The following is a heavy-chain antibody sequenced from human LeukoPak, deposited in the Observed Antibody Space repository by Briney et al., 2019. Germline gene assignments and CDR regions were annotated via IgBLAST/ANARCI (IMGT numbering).Heavy chain of an antibody. CDR2: IYYSGST. Sequence: PSETLSLTCAVYGGSFSGYYWSWIRQPPGKGLEWIGYIYYSGSTNYNPSLKSRVTISVDTSKNQFSLKLSSVTAADTAVYYCARRGGGAWWYFDYWGQGTLVTVSS. D-gene: IGHD2-15*01. J-gene: IGHJ4*02. V-gene: IGHV4-59*08. CDR1: GGSFSGYY. CDR3: ARRGGGAWWYFDY.